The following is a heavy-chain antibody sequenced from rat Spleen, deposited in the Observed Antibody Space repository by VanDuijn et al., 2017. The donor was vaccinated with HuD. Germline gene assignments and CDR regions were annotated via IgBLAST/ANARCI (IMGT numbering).Heavy chain of an antibody. CDR2: ISYDGSST. D-gene: IGHD4-3*01. J-gene: IGHJ4*01. V-gene: IGHV5-29*01. CDR3: AREPSGYGYNIMDV. CDR1: GFTFSDYA. Sequence: EVQLVESGGGLVQPGNSLKLSCAASGFTFSDYAMAWVRQAPTKGLEWVATISYDGSSTYYRDSVKGRFTISRDNAKSTLYLQMSKLGSEDTAIYYCAREPSGYGYNIMDVWGQGASVTVSS.